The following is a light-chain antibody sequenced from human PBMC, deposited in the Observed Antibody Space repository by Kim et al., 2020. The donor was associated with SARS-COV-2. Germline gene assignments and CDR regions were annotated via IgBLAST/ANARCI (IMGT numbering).Light chain of an antibody. CDR1: QSVSSN. CDR2: DTA. CDR3: QQRSSRPPIT. V-gene: IGKV3-11*01. Sequence: EIVLTQSPATLSLSPGERATLSCRASQSVSSNLAWYQQKPGQGPRLLIYDTANRATASPARFSGSGSGTDFTLTISSLEPEDFAVYYCQQRSSRPPITFGRGTRLEIK. J-gene: IGKJ5*01.